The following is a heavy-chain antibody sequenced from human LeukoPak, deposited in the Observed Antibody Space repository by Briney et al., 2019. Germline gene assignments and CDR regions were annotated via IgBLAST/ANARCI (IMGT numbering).Heavy chain of an antibody. V-gene: IGHV3-23*01. CDR2: ISGSGGST. CDR1: GFTVSSNY. Sequence: PGGSLRLSCAASGFTVSSNYMSWVRQAPGKGLVWVSAISGSGGSTYYADSVKGRFTISRDNSKNTLYLQMNSLRAEDTAVYYCAKDALPAAIANFDYWGQGTLVTVSS. CDR3: AKDALPAAIANFDY. D-gene: IGHD2-2*01. J-gene: IGHJ4*02.